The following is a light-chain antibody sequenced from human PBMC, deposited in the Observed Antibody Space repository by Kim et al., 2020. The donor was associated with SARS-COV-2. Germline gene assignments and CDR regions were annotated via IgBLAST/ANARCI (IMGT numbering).Light chain of an antibody. CDR3: CSYAGSYTLYV. V-gene: IGLV2-11*01. J-gene: IGLJ1*01. Sequence: QAVTIACQGTSSDVGGYNYVSRYQQHPGKAPNLMIYDVSKRPSGVPDRFSGSKSGNTASLTISGLQAEDEADYYCCSYAGSYTLYVFGTGTKVTVL. CDR2: DVS. CDR1: SSDVGGYNY.